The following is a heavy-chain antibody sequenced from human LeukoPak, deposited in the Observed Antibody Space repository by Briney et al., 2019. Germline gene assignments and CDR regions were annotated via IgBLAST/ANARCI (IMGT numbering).Heavy chain of an antibody. CDR1: GGSISSSSYY. CDR3: ARPRGSSTPHPFDY. CDR2: IYYGGST. D-gene: IGHD2-2*01. J-gene: IGHJ4*02. V-gene: IGHV4-39*01. Sequence: SETLSLTCTVSGGSISSSSYYWDWIRQPPGKGLEWIGTIYYGGSTYYNPSLKSRVTISVDTSKNQFSLKLSSVTAADTAAYYCARPRGSSTPHPFDYWGQGTLVTVSS.